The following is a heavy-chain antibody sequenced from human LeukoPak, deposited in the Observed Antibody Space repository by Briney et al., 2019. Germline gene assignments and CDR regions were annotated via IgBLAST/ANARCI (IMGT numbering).Heavy chain of an antibody. CDR1: GFIFSGYY. CDR2: ISGSGNDI. V-gene: IGHV3-11*01. D-gene: IGHD3/OR15-3a*01. J-gene: IGHJ4*02. Sequence: GGSLRLSCATSGFIFSGYYMSWIRQAPGKGLEWVSYISGSGNDISYADSVKGRFTISRDNAKGSLYLQMNSLRAADTAVYYCGTHAGRTGSDDWGQGALVTVSS. CDR3: GTHAGRTGSDD.